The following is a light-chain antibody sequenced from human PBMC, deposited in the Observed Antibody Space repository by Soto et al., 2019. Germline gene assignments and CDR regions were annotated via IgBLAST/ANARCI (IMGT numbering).Light chain of an antibody. CDR1: QNVGSD. Sequence: EIVRTQSPATLSVSPGERATLSCRASQNVGSDLAWYQKKPGQAPRLLIYGASTRSTGVTARFSGSGSGADFTLTISSLQAEDFAVYYCQQHIGWPETFGQGTKVEIE. CDR3: QQHIGWPET. J-gene: IGKJ1*01. V-gene: IGKV3-15*01. CDR2: GAS.